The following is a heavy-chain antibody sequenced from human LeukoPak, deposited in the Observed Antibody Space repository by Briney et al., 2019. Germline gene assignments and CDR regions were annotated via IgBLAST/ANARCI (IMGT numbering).Heavy chain of an antibody. J-gene: IGHJ3*02. CDR3: ASTRIAAAGDAFDI. CDR1: GGSFSGYY. CDR2: INHSGST. D-gene: IGHD6-13*01. Sequence: SETLSLTCAVYGGSFSGYYWSWIRQPPGKGLEWIGEINHSGSTNYNPSLKSRVTISVDTSKNQFSLKLSSVTAADTAVYYCASTRIAAAGDAFDIWGQGTMVTVSS. V-gene: IGHV4-34*01.